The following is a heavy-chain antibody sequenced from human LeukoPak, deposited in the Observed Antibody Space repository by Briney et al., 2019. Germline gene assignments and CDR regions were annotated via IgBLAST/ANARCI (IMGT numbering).Heavy chain of an antibody. Sequence: GGSLRLSCVASGFTFSSYAMSWVRQAPGKGLEWVSAISGSGNSTYYADSVKGRFTISRDNSKNTLYLQMNSLRAEDTAVYYCAKDHYGDFPFYFDYWGQGTLVTVSS. CDR1: GFTFSSYA. CDR3: AKDHYGDFPFYFDY. D-gene: IGHD4-17*01. V-gene: IGHV3-23*01. CDR2: ISGSGNST. J-gene: IGHJ4*02.